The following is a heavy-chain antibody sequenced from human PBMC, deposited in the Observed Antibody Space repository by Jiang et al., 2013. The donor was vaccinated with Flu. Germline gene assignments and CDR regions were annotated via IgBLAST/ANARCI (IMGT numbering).Heavy chain of an antibody. CDR1: GYTFTSYY. CDR3: ARRGLYYDILTGYTYYFDY. CDR2: INPSGGST. Sequence: VQLVESGAEVKKPGASVKVSCKASGYTFTSYYMHWVRQAPGQGLEWMGIINPSGGSTSYAQKFRGRVTMTRDTSTSTVYMELSSLRSEDAAVYYCARRGLYYDILTGYTYYFDYWAREPWSPSPQ. J-gene: IGHJ4*02. V-gene: IGHV1-46*03. D-gene: IGHD3-9*01.